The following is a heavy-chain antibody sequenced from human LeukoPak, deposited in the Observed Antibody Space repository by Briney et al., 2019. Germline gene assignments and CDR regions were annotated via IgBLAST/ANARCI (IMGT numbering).Heavy chain of an antibody. CDR3: ARRWFGELFPFDY. J-gene: IGHJ4*02. D-gene: IGHD3-10*01. CDR2: ISSSSSYT. Sequence: GGSLRLSCAASGFTFSDYYMSWIRQAPGKGLEWVSYISSSSSYTNYADSVKGRFTISRDNAKNSLYPQMNSLRAEDTAVYYCARRWFGELFPFDYWGQGTLVTVPS. CDR1: GFTFSDYY. V-gene: IGHV3-11*06.